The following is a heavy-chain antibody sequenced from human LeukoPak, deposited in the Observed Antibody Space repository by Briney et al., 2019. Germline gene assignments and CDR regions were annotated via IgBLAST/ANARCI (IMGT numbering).Heavy chain of an antibody. Sequence: SETLSLTCTVSGGSISSGSSYWSWTRQPAGRGLEWIGRIYTSGNTNYKPSLQSRVTISVDTAKNQFSLKLSSVTAADTAVYYCTRGDNTWGQGTLVTVSS. CDR3: TRGDNT. CDR2: IYTSGNT. V-gene: IGHV4-61*02. D-gene: IGHD2/OR15-2a*01. CDR1: GGSISSGSSY. J-gene: IGHJ5*02.